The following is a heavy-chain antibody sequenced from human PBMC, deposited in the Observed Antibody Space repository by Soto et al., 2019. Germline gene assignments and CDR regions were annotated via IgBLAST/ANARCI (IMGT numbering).Heavy chain of an antibody. CDR3: TKNSAYALDY. CDR1: RYSINNNNW. CDR2: RHHGGSN. V-gene: IGHV4-4*02. J-gene: IGHJ4*02. Sequence: SETLSLTCDVSRYSINNNNWWSWARQPPGGGLEWIGERHHGGSNNCNPSLESRVTFSVDISKNQFSLKLSSVTAADTAVYYCTKNSAYALDYWGQGTLVTVS. D-gene: IGHD5-12*01.